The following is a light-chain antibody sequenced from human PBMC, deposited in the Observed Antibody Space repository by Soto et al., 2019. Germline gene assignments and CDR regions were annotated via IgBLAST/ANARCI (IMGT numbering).Light chain of an antibody. CDR2: AAS. CDR1: QGISSY. J-gene: IGKJ1*01. V-gene: IGKV1-8*01. CDR3: QQYHSYWT. Sequence: AIRMTQSPSSFSASTGDRVTITCRASQGISSYLAWYQQKPGKAPKLLIYAASTLQSGVPSRFSGSGSGTDFTLTISCLQSEDFATYYCQQYHSYWTFGQGTKVDIK.